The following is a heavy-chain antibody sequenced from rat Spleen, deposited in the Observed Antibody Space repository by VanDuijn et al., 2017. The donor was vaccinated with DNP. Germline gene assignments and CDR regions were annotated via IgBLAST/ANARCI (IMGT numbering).Heavy chain of an antibody. CDR1: GFTFSDYN. Sequence: EVQLVESGGGLVQPGRSLKLSCAASGFTFSDYNMAWVRQAPKKGLEWVATISYDGSSTYYRDSVKGRFTISRDTAKSTLYLQMDSLRSEDTATYYCALRLTIAAYFDYWGQGVMVTVSS. D-gene: IGHD1-2*01. V-gene: IGHV5-7*01. J-gene: IGHJ2*01. CDR3: ALRLTIAAYFDY. CDR2: ISYDGSST.